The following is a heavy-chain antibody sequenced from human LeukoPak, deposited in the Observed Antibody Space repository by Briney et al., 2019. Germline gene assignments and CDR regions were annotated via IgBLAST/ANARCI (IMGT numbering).Heavy chain of an antibody. CDR2: ISTSGSTI. CDR1: AFSFSDYY. CDR3: ARQGTTISGRMSYYYGMDV. D-gene: IGHD1-26*01. V-gene: IGHV3-11*01. J-gene: IGHJ6*02. Sequence: GGSLRLSCAASAFSFSDYYMNWIRQAPGKGLEWVSYISTSGSTIYYSDSVKGRFTISRDNAKNSLYLQMNSLRAEDTAVYYCARQGTTISGRMSYYYGMDVWGQGTTVTVSS.